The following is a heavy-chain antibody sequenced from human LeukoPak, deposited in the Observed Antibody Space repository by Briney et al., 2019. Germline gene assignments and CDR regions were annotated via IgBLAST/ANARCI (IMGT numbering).Heavy chain of an antibody. Sequence: GGSLRLSCAASGFTFSDYYMSWIRQAPGKGLEWVSYISSSSSYTNYADSVKGRFTISRDNAKNSLYLQMSSLRAEDTAVYYCARDYYDSSGYFDYWGQGTLVTVSS. D-gene: IGHD3-22*01. J-gene: IGHJ4*02. CDR3: ARDYYDSSGYFDY. V-gene: IGHV3-11*06. CDR2: ISSSSSYT. CDR1: GFTFSDYY.